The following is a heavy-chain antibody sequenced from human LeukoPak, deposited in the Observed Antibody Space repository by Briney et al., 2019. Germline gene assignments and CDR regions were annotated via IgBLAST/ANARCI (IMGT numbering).Heavy chain of an antibody. CDR3: AKGHYYGSGSLDY. J-gene: IGHJ4*02. V-gene: IGHV3-23*01. CDR2: ISGSGGST. D-gene: IGHD3-10*01. Sequence: GGSLRLSCAASGFTFSSYAMSWVRQAPGKGLEWVSAISGSGGSTYYADSVKGRFTISRDNSKNTLYVQMNSLRAEDTAVYYCAKGHYYGSGSLDYWGQGTLVTVSS. CDR1: GFTFSSYA.